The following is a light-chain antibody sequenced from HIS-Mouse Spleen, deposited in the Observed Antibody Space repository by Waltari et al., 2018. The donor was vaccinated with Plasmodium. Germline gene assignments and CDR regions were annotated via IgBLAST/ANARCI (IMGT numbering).Light chain of an antibody. Sequence: SYELTQPPSVSVSPGQTASITCPGDKLGDKYACWYQQKPGQSPVPVIYQDSKRPSGIPERFSCSNSGNTATLTISGTQAMDEADYYCQAWDSSTVVFGGGTKLTVL. J-gene: IGLJ2*01. CDR3: QAWDSSTVV. CDR1: KLGDKY. V-gene: IGLV3-1*01. CDR2: QDS.